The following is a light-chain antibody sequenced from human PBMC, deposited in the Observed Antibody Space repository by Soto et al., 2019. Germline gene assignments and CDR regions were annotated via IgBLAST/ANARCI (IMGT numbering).Light chain of an antibody. J-gene: IGKJ2*03. Sequence: DIQLTQSPSTLSASVGDRVTITCRASQSIDRWLAWYHQKLGKAPELLIHDASSLESGVPSRFSGSGSGTEFTLTINSLQPDDFATYYCQQYNHYYSFGQGTKLEIK. CDR3: QQYNHYYS. V-gene: IGKV1-5*01. CDR2: DAS. CDR1: QSIDRW.